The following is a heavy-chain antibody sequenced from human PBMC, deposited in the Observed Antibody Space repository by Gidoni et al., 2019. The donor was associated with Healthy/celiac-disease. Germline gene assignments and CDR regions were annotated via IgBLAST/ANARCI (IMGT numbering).Heavy chain of an antibody. J-gene: IGHJ4*02. D-gene: IGHD6-6*01. CDR3: ARDVIDSSSSADY. Sequence: EVQLVESGGGLVKPGGSLRLSCAASGFTFSSYSMNWVRQAPGKGLEWVSSISSSSSYIYYADSVKGRFTISRDKAKNSLYLQMNSLRAEDTAVYYCARDVIDSSSSADYWGQGTLVTVSS. CDR1: GFTFSSYS. V-gene: IGHV3-21*01. CDR2: ISSSSSYI.